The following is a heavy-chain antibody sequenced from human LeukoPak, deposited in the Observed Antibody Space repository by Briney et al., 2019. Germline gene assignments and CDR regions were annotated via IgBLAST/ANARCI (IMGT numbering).Heavy chain of an antibody. J-gene: IGHJ6*03. V-gene: IGHV4-39*01. CDR3: ARGLRFLEWADNRDV. Sequence: SETLSLTCTVSGGSISSSSYYWGWIRQPPGKGLEWIGSIYYSGSTYYNPSLKSRVTISVDTSKKQFSLKLSSVTAADTAVYYCARGLRFLEWADNRDVWGKGTTVTVSS. CDR1: GGSISSSSYY. D-gene: IGHD3-3*01. CDR2: IYYSGST.